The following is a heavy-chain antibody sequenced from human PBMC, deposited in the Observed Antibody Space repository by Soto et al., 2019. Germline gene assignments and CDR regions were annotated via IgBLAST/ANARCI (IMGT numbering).Heavy chain of an antibody. CDR3: ARATSSSWSYYYYYGMDV. Sequence: GGSLRLSCAASGFTFSDYYMSWIRQAPGKGLEWVSYISSSGSTIYYADSVKGRFTISRDNAKNSLYLQMNSLRAEDTAVYYCARATSSSWSYYYYYGMDVWGQGTKVTFSS. D-gene: IGHD6-13*01. CDR1: GFTFSDYY. V-gene: IGHV3-11*01. J-gene: IGHJ6*02. CDR2: ISSSGSTI.